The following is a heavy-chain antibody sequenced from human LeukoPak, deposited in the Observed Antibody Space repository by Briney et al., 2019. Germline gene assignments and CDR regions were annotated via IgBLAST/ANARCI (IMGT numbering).Heavy chain of an antibody. D-gene: IGHD3-22*01. CDR1: GFTFKNAW. J-gene: IGHJ4*02. V-gene: IGHV3-15*01. CDR2: LKNKTDGGAT. Sequence: GGSLRLSCAASGFTFKNAWMSWVRQAPGKGLEWVGRLKNKTDGGATDYAAPVKGRITISRDDSKNRLYLQMNSLKTEDTAVYYCTTANYYDGSVLEYWGQGTLVTVSS. CDR3: TTANYYDGSVLEY.